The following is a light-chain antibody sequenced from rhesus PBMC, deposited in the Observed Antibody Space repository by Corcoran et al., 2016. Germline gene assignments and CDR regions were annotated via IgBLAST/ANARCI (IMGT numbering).Light chain of an antibody. J-gene: IGKJ2*01. CDR2: AAS. CDR3: QHGYCIPES. CDR1: QGISNN. Sequence: DIQMTQSPSSLSASVGDRVTITCQARQGISNNLAWYQQKQGKVPKLLIYAASTLQIGVPYRFIGSGCGTDFTLTISSRQPEDFATDYCQHGYCIPESFGQGTKVEIK. V-gene: IGKV1S17*01.